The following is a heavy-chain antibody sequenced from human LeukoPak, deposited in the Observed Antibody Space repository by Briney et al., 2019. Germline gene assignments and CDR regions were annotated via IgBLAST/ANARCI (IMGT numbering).Heavy chain of an antibody. CDR2: IGGSGDNT. D-gene: IGHD2-8*01. J-gene: IGHJ6*03. Sequence: PGGSLRPSCAASGLTFRIFAMSWVRQAPGKGLEWVSRIGGSGDNTHYADSVKGRFTISRDNSNNTLYLQMISLRGDDTAVYYCARVVSSYYQYMDVWGKGTTVTVSS. CDR3: ARVVSSYYQYMDV. V-gene: IGHV3-23*01. CDR1: GLTFRIFA.